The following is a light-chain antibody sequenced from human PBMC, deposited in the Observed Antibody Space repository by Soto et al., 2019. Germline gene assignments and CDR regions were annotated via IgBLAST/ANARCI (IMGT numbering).Light chain of an antibody. Sequence: QMTQSPSTLSASVGDRVTITCRASQSIRSWLAWYQQRPGQAPKVLIYDASNLEFGVPSRFSGSGFGTEFPLTISSLQPDDCATYYFRQYNSVPWTFGRGTKVEIK. CDR3: RQYNSVPWT. CDR1: QSIRSW. CDR2: DAS. J-gene: IGKJ1*01. V-gene: IGKV1-5*01.